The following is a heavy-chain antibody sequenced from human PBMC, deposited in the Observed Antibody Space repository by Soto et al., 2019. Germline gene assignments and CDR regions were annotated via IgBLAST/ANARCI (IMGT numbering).Heavy chain of an antibody. D-gene: IGHD3-3*01. V-gene: IGHV3-48*02. Sequence: GGSLRLSCAASGFTFSSYSMNWVRQAPGKGLEWVSYISSSSSTIYYADSVKGRFTISRDNAKNSLYLQMNSLRDEDTAVYYCARVGVTILDPYGMDVWGQGTTVTVSS. CDR3: ARVGVTILDPYGMDV. CDR2: ISSSSSTI. J-gene: IGHJ6*02. CDR1: GFTFSSYS.